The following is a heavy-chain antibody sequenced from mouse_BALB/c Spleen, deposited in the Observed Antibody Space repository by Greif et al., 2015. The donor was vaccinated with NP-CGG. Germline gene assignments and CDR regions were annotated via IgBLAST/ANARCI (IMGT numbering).Heavy chain of an antibody. Sequence: EVQLVESGGGLVQPGGSRKLSCAASGFTFSSFGMHWVRQAPEKGLEWVAYISSGSSTIYYADTVKGRFTISRDNPKNTLFLQMTSLRSEDTAMYYCATYGNYGGFDYWGQGTTLTVSS. V-gene: IGHV5-17*02. CDR2: ISSGSSTI. CDR3: ATYGNYGGFDY. D-gene: IGHD2-1*01. CDR1: GFTFSSFG. J-gene: IGHJ2*01.